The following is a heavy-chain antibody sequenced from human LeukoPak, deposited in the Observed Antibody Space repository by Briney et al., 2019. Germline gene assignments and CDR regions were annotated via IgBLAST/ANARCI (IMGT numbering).Heavy chain of an antibody. J-gene: IGHJ6*03. V-gene: IGHV1-2*02. CDR3: ARQYSRDYYYYMDV. D-gene: IGHD6-6*01. Sequence: ASVKVSCKASGYTFTGYYMHWVRQAPGQGLEWMGWINPNSGGTNYAQKFQGRVTMTRDTSISTAYLQWSSLKASDTAMYYCARQYSRDYYYYMDVWGKGTTVTISS. CDR1: GYTFTGYY. CDR2: INPNSGGT.